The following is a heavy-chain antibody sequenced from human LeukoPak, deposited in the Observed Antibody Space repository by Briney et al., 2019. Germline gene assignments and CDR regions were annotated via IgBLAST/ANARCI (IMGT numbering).Heavy chain of an antibody. D-gene: IGHD3-22*01. CDR2: IIPIFDTG. V-gene: IGHV1-69*13. J-gene: IGHJ4*02. Sequence: ASVKVSCKASGYTFSSYAISWVRQAPGQGLEWMGGIIPIFDTGNYAQKFQGRLTITADESTSTAYMELSSLRSEDTAVYYCARTYYYDSSGYYFDYWGQGTLVTVSP. CDR3: ARTYYYDSSGYYFDY. CDR1: GYTFSSYA.